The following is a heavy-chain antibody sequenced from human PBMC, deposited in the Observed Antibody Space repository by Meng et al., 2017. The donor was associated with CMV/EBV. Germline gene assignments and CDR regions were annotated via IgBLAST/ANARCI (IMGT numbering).Heavy chain of an antibody. Sequence: GESLKISCAASGFTVSSNYMSWVRQAPGKGLEWVSVIYSGGSTYYADSVKGRFTISRDNSKNTLYLQMNSLRAEDTAVYYCARERIAAAGTYAFDIWGQGTMVTVSS. CDR3: ARERIAAAGTYAFDI. V-gene: IGHV3-66*02. CDR1: GFTVSSNY. J-gene: IGHJ3*02. CDR2: IYSGGST. D-gene: IGHD6-13*01.